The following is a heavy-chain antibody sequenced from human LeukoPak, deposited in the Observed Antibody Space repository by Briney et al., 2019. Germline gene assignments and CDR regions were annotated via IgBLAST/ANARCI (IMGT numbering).Heavy chain of an antibody. D-gene: IGHD3-10*01. Sequence: SETLSLTCSVSGGSISSSTYWWAWIRQPPGKGLEWIGSIYYSGSTHYNPSLKSRVPISVDTSNNQFSLKLTSVTAADPAVYYCARQYGSGFWFFDNWGQGTLVTVSS. V-gene: IGHV4-39*01. CDR2: IYYSGST. J-gene: IGHJ4*02. CDR1: GGSISSSTYW. CDR3: ARQYGSGFWFFDN.